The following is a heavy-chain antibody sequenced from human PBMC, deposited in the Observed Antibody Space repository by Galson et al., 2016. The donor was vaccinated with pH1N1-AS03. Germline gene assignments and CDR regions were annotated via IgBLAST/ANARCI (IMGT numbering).Heavy chain of an antibody. Sequence: CAISGDSVSSNIYAWNWIRHSPSRGLEWLGRTYWRSTWYIDYALSLKSRININPNTSKYQFTLQLTYVIPDDTAVYYCARGRYSGFDIWGQGAKVTVSS. CDR2: TYWRSTWYI. J-gene: IGHJ3*02. CDR1: GDSVSSNIYA. D-gene: IGHD2-15*01. V-gene: IGHV6-1*01. CDR3: ARGRYSGFDI.